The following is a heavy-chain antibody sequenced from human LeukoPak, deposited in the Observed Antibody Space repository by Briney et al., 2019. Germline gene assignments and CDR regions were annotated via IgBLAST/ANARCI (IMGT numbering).Heavy chain of an antibody. Sequence: ASVKVSCKASGYTFSTYAMRWVRQAPGQRLEWMGWSNAGNGNTQYSQEFQGRLTITRDTAASTAYMELSSLRSDDMAVYYCARGDAVADYGMVVWGQGTTVSVSS. CDR1: GYTFSTYA. D-gene: IGHD6-19*01. J-gene: IGHJ6*02. CDR3: ARGDAVADYGMVV. CDR2: SNAGNGNT. V-gene: IGHV1-3*02.